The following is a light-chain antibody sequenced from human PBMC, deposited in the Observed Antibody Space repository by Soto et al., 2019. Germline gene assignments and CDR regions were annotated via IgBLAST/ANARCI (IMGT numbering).Light chain of an antibody. CDR2: WAS. V-gene: IGKV4-1*01. CDR3: QQYYTTPPVT. Sequence: DILLTHSPDSLAVSLGERATINCKSSQSVLYSSNNKNYLAWYQQKPGQPPKLLIYWASTRESGVPDRFSGSGSGTDFTLTISSLQAEDVAVYYCQQYYTTPPVTFGGGTKADFK. J-gene: IGKJ4*01. CDR1: QSVLYSSNNKNY.